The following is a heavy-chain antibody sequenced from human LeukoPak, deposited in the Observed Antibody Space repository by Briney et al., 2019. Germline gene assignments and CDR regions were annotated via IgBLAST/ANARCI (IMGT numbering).Heavy chain of an antibody. CDR3: ARDLDILTGYYRGPYNWFDP. D-gene: IGHD3-9*01. J-gene: IGHJ5*02. V-gene: IGHV4-39*07. Sequence: SETLSLTCTVSGGSISSSSYYWGWIRQPPGKGLEWIGSIYYSGSTYYNPSLKSRVTISVDTSKNQFSLKLSSVTAADTAVYYCARDLDILTGYYRGPYNWFDPWGQGTLVTVSS. CDR1: GGSISSSSYY. CDR2: IYYSGST.